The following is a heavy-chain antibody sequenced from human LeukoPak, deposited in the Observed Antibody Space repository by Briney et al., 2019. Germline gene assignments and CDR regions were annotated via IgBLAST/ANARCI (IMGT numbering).Heavy chain of an antibody. V-gene: IGHV4-39*01. CDR3: ARQDTAMVTAY. J-gene: IGHJ4*02. CDR1: GGSIGSSSYY. D-gene: IGHD5-18*01. Sequence: SETLSLTCTVSGGSIGSSSYYWGWIRPPPGKGLEWIGSIYYSGSTYYNPSLKSRVTISVDTSKNQFSLKLSSVTAADTAVYYCARQDTAMVTAYWGQGTLVTVSS. CDR2: IYYSGST.